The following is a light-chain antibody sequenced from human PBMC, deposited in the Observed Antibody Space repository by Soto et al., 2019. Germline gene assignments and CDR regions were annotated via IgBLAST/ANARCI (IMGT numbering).Light chain of an antibody. Sequence: QSALTQPPSASGSPGQSVTISCTGTSSDVGGYNYVSGYQQHPGKAPKLMIYEVSKRPSGVPARFSGSKSGNTASLTVSGLQAEDEADYYCSSYAGSNNFVFGGGTKLTVL. J-gene: IGLJ2*01. CDR3: SSYAGSNNFV. CDR2: EVS. CDR1: SSDVGGYNY. V-gene: IGLV2-8*01.